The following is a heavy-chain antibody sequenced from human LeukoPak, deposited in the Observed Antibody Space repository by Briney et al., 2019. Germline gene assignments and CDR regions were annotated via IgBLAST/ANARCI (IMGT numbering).Heavy chain of an antibody. D-gene: IGHD3-10*01. CDR3: ARPQRVRGVIVPADAFDI. V-gene: IGHV3-23*01. J-gene: IGHJ3*02. CDR1: GFTFSGYG. CDR2: ISGSGGNT. Sequence: PGGSLRLSCAASGFTFSGYGLSWVRQAPGKGLEWVSAISGSGGNTYYADSVRGRFTISRDNSKNTLYLQMNSLRAEDTAVYYCARPQRVRGVIVPADAFDIWGQGTMVTVSS.